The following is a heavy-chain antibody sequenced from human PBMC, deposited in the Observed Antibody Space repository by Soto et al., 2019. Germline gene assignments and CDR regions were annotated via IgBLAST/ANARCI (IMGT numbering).Heavy chain of an antibody. CDR1: GFTFSSYA. V-gene: IGHV3-23*01. CDR2: ISGSGGST. J-gene: IGHJ6*03. Sequence: GGSLRLSCAASGFTFSSYAMSWVRQAPGKGLEWVSAISGSGGSTYYADSVKGRFTISRDNSKNTLYLQMNSLRAEDTAVYYCAKEEDGDDYYYYYYMDVWGKGTTVTVSS. CDR3: AKEEDGDDYYYYYYMDV. D-gene: IGHD4-17*01.